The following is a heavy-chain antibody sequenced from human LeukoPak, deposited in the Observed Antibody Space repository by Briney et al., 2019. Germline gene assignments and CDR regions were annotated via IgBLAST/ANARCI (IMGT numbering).Heavy chain of an antibody. D-gene: IGHD3-3*01. V-gene: IGHV1-46*01. J-gene: IGHJ2*01. Sequence: ASVKVSCKASGYTFTSYYMHWVRQAPGQGLEWMGIINPSGGSTSYAQKFQGRVTMTRDTATSTVYMELSSLRSEDTAVYYFARDPKSANYEDNRGYFDLWGRGNLVTVSS. CDR2: INPSGGST. CDR1: GYTFTSYY. CDR3: ARDPKSANYEDNRGYFDL.